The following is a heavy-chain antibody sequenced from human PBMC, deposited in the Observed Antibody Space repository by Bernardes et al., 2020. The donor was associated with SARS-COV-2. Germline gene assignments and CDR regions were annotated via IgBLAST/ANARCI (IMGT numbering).Heavy chain of an antibody. J-gene: IGHJ6*03. D-gene: IGHD3-10*01. CDR3: ARRTFRNIRGFWHYYMDV. CDR2: ISAYNGNT. CDR1: GYTFTSYG. Sequence: ASVKVSCKASGYTFTSYGISWVRQAPGQGLEWMGWISAYNGNTNYAQKLQGRVTMTTDTSTSTAYMELRSLRSDDTAVYYCARRTFRNIRGFWHYYMDVWGSGTTVTVAS. V-gene: IGHV1-18*01.